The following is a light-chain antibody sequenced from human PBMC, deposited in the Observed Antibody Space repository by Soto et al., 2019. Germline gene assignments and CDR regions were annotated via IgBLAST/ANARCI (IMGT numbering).Light chain of an antibody. Sequence: EIVLTQSPGTLSLSPGERVTLSCRASQSVSSGYLAWYQQKPGQAPRLLIFDASSRAAGIPDRFSGSGSGTDFTLSISSLEPEDFAVYHCQQRSSWPSFGQGTRLEIK. J-gene: IGKJ5*01. CDR3: QQRSSWPS. CDR1: QSVSSGY. V-gene: IGKV3D-20*02. CDR2: DAS.